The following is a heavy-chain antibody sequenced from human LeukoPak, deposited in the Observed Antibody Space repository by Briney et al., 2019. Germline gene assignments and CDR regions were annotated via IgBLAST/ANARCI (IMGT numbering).Heavy chain of an antibody. J-gene: IGHJ4*02. CDR1: GYSFTSYW. CDR2: IYPGDSDT. Sequence: GESLQISCKGSGYSFTSYWIGWVRPLPGKGLEWMGIIYPGDSDTRYSPSFQGQVTTSADKSISTAYLQWSSLKASDTAMYYCARQYSSSWSNFDYWGQGTLVTVSS. D-gene: IGHD6-13*01. CDR3: ARQYSSSWSNFDY. V-gene: IGHV5-51*01.